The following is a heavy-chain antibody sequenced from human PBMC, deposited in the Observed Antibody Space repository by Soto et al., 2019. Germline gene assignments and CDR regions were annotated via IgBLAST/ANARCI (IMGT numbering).Heavy chain of an antibody. CDR2: ISSSSSYI. J-gene: IGHJ3*02. V-gene: IGHV3-21*01. D-gene: IGHD3-10*01. CDR3: ARDLVDIPFYYYGSALPAGAFDI. CDR1: GFTFSSYS. Sequence: GGSLRLSCAASGFTFSSYSMNWVRQAPGKGLEWVSSISSSSSYIYYADSVKGRFTISRDNAKNSLYLQMNSLRAEDTAVYYCARDLVDIPFYYYGSALPAGAFDIWGQGTMVTVSS.